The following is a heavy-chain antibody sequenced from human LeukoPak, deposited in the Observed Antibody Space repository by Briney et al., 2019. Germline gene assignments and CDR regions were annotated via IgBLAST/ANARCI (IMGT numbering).Heavy chain of an antibody. CDR2: IYPGASDT. J-gene: IGHJ3*02. CDR3: AAAGITIFGVQGAFDI. CDR1: GYSFTSYW. V-gene: IGHV5-51*01. Sequence: PGESLKISCKGSGYSFTSYWIGWVRQMPGKGLEWMGIIYPGASDTRYSPSFQGQVTISADKSISTAYLQWSSLKASDTAMYYCAAAGITIFGVQGAFDIWGQGTMVTVSS. D-gene: IGHD3-3*01.